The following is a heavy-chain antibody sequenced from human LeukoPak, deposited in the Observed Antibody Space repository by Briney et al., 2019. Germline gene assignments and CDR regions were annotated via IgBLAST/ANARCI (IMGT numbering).Heavy chain of an antibody. D-gene: IGHD3-10*01. J-gene: IGHJ3*02. V-gene: IGHV4-39*07. CDR2: IYYSGST. CDR1: GGSISSSSYY. Sequence: SETLSLTCTVPGGSISSSSYYWGWIRQPPGKGLEWIGSIYYSGSTYYKPSLKSRVTISVDTSKNQFSLKLSSVTAADTAVYYCAREWVGVLMVRGVISPNAFDIWGQGTMVTVSS. CDR3: AREWVGVLMVRGVISPNAFDI.